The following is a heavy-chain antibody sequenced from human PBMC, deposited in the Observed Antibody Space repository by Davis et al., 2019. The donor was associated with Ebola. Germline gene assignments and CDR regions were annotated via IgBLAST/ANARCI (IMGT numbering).Heavy chain of an antibody. CDR3: AKGGGSYGNWYFDL. Sequence: GGSLRLSCVASGFTFSDYAITWVRQAPGKGLEWVSIISRTGGRPYYEDPVKGRFTISRDNSKNTGYLEMNSLRAEDTAVYYCAKGGGSYGNWYFDLWGRGTLVTVSS. D-gene: IGHD1-26*01. J-gene: IGHJ2*01. CDR2: ISRTGGRP. V-gene: IGHV3-23*01. CDR1: GFTFSDYA.